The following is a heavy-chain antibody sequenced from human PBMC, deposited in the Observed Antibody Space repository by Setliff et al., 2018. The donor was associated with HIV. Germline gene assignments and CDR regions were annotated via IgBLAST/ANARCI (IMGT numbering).Heavy chain of an antibody. CDR3: ARGPLDSSGYRSDAFDI. CDR1: VGSFSGYY. Sequence: SETLSLTCAVYVGSFSGYYWSWIRQPPGKGLEWIGEISHSGRTNYNPSLKSRVTISVDTSKNQFTLKLSSVTAADTAVYSCARGPLDSSGYRSDAFDIWGQGTMVTVSS. D-gene: IGHD3-22*01. V-gene: IGHV4-34*01. J-gene: IGHJ3*02. CDR2: ISHSGRT.